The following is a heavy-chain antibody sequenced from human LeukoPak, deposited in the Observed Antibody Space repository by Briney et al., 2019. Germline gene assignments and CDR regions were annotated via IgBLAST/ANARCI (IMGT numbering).Heavy chain of an antibody. CDR2: IYYNGRT. J-gene: IGHJ5*02. D-gene: IGHD2-15*01. CDR3: ARTGVVPDNWIDP. Sequence: SETLSLTCIVSVGSLSSYFWSWIRPPPGEGGGWIGYIYYNGRTKYNPSLKSGVAISVNTSKHQFSLKLSSVTAADTAVYYCARTGVVPDNWIDPWGQGTLVTVSS. V-gene: IGHV4-59*01. CDR1: VGSLSSYF.